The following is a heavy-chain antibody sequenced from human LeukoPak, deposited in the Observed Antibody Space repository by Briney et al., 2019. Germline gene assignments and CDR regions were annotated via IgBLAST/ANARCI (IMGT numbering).Heavy chain of an antibody. CDR2: MNPNSGNT. CDR1: GYTFTSYD. V-gene: IGHV1-8*01. D-gene: IGHD1-26*01. J-gene: IGHJ4*02. Sequence: ASVKVSCKASGYTFTSYDINWVRQATGQGLEWMGWMNPNSGNTGYAQKFQGRVTMTRDTSISTAYMELSRLRSDDTAVYYCARDLIVGATFNPTADYWGQGTLVTVSS. CDR3: ARDLIVGATFNPTADY.